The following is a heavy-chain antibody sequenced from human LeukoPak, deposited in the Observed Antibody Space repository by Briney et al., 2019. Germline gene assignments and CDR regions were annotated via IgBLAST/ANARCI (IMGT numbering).Heavy chain of an antibody. D-gene: IGHD3-16*01. CDR1: GFTFSDYD. J-gene: IGHJ4*02. V-gene: IGHV3-21*01. Sequence: PVGSLRLSCSASGFTFSDYDMNWVRQAPGKGLEWVSSISYLSSHVYYGDSVKGRFSISRDNAKNSLYLQMNSLGAEDTAIYYCGRAFPPLRTSSAGDLWGQGILVTVSS. CDR2: ISYLSSHV. CDR3: GRAFPPLRTSSAGDL.